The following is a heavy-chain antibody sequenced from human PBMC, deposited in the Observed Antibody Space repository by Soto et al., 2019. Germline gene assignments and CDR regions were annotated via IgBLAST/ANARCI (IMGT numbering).Heavy chain of an antibody. CDR3: ARSPPYGDYYFDY. CDR1: GGSISSGGYY. Sequence: KASETLSLTCTVSGGSISSGGYYWSWIRQHPGKGLEWIGYIYYSGSTYYNPSLKSRVTISVDTSKNQFSLKLSSVTAADTAVYYCARSPPYGDYYFDYWGQGTLVTVSS. V-gene: IGHV4-31*03. D-gene: IGHD4-17*01. J-gene: IGHJ4*02. CDR2: IYYSGST.